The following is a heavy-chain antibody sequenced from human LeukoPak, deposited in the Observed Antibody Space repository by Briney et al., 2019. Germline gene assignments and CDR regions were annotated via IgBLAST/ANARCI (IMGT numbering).Heavy chain of an antibody. CDR2: ISYDGSNK. J-gene: IGHJ4*02. CDR1: GFTFSSYG. Sequence: GRSLRLSCAASGFTFSSYGMHWVRQAPGKGVEWVAVISYDGSNKYYADSVKGRFTISRDNSKNTLYLQMNSLRAEDTAVYYCAKDLGNYWGQGTLVTVSS. CDR3: AKDLGNY. V-gene: IGHV3-30*18.